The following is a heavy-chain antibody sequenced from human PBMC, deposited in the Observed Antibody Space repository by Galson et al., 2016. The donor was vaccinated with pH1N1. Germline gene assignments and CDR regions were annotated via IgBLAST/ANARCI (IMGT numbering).Heavy chain of an antibody. CDR2: IYSGGDT. V-gene: IGHV3-53*01. CDR3: ARDTGA. D-gene: IGHD7-27*01. J-gene: IGHJ5*02. Sequence: SLRLSCAASGVTVSINYMSWVRQAPGKGLEWVSCIYSGGDTYYADSVKGRFTVSRDSSKNTVYLQMNSLRAEDTAVYYCARDTGAWGQGTLVTVSS. CDR1: GVTVSINY.